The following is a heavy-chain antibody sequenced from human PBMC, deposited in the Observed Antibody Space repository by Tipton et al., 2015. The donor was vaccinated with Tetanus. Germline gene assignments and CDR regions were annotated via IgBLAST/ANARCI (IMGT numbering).Heavy chain of an antibody. V-gene: IGHV4-59*01. CDR3: ARGPSVAYCSGGSCPVWFDP. Sequence: LRLSCTVSGGSISSYYWSWIRQPAGKGLEWIGYIYYSGSTNYNPSLKSRVTISVDTSKNQFSLKLSSVTAADTAVYYCARGPSVAYCSGGSCPVWFDPWGQGTLVTVSS. CDR2: IYYSGST. CDR1: GGSISSYY. D-gene: IGHD2-15*01. J-gene: IGHJ5*02.